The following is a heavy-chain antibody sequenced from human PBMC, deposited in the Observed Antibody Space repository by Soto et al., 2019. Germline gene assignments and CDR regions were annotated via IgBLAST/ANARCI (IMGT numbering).Heavy chain of an antibody. V-gene: IGHV1-69*13. J-gene: IGHJ4*02. CDR3: AREGRAYYDILTGYYPFDY. D-gene: IGHD3-9*01. CDR2: IIPIFGTA. Sequence: SVKVSCKASGGTLSSYAISWVRQAPGQGLEWMGGIIPIFGTANYAQKFQGRVTITADESTSTAYMELCSLRSEDTAVYYCAREGRAYYDILTGYYPFDYWGQGTLVTVSS. CDR1: GGTLSSYA.